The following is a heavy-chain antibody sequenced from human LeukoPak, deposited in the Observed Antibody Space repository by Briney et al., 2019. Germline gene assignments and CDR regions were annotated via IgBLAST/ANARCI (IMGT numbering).Heavy chain of an antibody. V-gene: IGHV1-69*06. CDR1: GGTFSSYA. CDR3: ASFAGLRLVELSSEHDY. J-gene: IGHJ4*02. D-gene: IGHD3-16*02. Sequence: GASVKVSSKASGGTFSSYAISWVRQAPGQGLEWMGGIIPIFGTANYAQKFQGRVTITADKSTSTAYMELSSLRSEDTAVYYCASFAGLRLVELSSEHDYWGQGTLVTVSS. CDR2: IIPIFGTA.